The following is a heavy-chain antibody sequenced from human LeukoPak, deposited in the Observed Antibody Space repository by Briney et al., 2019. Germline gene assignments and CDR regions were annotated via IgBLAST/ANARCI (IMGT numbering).Heavy chain of an antibody. D-gene: IGHD2-2*01. CDR1: GGTFSSYA. CDR3: ARVDRYCSSTSCYPTDY. J-gene: IGHJ4*02. Sequence: SVEVSCKASGGTFSSYAISWVRQAPGQGLEWMGKIIPIFGTANYAQKFQGRVTITTDEPTSTAYMELSSLRSEDTAVYYCARVDRYCSSTSCYPTDYWGQGTLVTVSS. CDR2: IIPIFGTA. V-gene: IGHV1-69*05.